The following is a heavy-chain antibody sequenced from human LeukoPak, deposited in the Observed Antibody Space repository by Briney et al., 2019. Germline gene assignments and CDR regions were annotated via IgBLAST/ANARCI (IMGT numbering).Heavy chain of an antibody. CDR2: IYHSGST. Sequence: PSETLSLTCTVSGYSISSGYYWGWIRQPPGKGLEWIGSIYHSGSTYYNPSLKSRVTISVDTSKNQFSLKLSSVTAADTAVYYCARDRQIAAAGTNYYYYMDVWGKGTTVTVSS. V-gene: IGHV4-38-2*02. CDR1: GYSISSGYY. J-gene: IGHJ6*03. CDR3: ARDRQIAAAGTNYYYYMDV. D-gene: IGHD6-13*01.